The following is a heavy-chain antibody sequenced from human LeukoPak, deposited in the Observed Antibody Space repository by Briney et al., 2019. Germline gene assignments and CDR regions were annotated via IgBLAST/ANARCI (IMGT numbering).Heavy chain of an antibody. V-gene: IGHV3-9*01. CDR2: ISWNSGSI. CDR1: GFTFDDYA. Sequence: GGSLRLSCAASGFTFDDYAMHWVRQAPGKGLEWVSGISWNSGSIGYADSVKGRFTISRDNAKNSLYLQMNSLRAEDTALYYCAKDIRSGEMATSSSDYWGQGTLVTVSS. D-gene: IGHD5-12*01. J-gene: IGHJ4*02. CDR3: AKDIRSGEMATSSSDY.